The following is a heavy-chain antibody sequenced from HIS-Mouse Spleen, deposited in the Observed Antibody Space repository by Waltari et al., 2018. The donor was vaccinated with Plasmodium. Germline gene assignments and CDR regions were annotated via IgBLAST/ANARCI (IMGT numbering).Heavy chain of an antibody. V-gene: IGHV3-7*01. CDR1: GSTFSSYW. Sequence: EVQLVESGGGLVQPGGSLRLSCAASGSTFSSYWMSWVRQAPGTGLEWVANIKQDGSEKYYVDSVKGRFTISRDNAKNSLYLQMNSLRAEDTAVYYCASSWYWYFDLWGRGTLVTVSS. D-gene: IGHD6-13*01. CDR2: IKQDGSEK. CDR3: ASSWYWYFDL. J-gene: IGHJ2*01.